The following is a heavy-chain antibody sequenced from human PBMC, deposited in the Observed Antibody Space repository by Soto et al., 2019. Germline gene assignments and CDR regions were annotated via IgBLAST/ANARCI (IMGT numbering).Heavy chain of an antibody. CDR1: GGTFSSYA. J-gene: IGHJ3*02. Sequence: SVKVSCKASGGTFSSYAISCVRQAPGQGLEWMGGIIPIFGTANHAQKFQGRVTINADESTSTAYMELSSLRSEDTAVYYCARGVVLVPAVIYSFDIWGQGTMVTVSS. CDR3: ARGVVLVPAVIYSFDI. D-gene: IGHD2-2*01. V-gene: IGHV1-69*13. CDR2: IIPIFGTA.